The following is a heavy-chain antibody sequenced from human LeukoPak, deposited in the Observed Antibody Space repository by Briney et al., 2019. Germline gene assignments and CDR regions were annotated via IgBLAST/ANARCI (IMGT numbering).Heavy chain of an antibody. CDR1: GGSISTYY. CDR3: ARSYDILTTNRWFYMDV. Sequence: SETLSLTCTVSGGSISTYYWSWIRQPPGKGLEWIGYIYYSGSTNYNPSLKSRVTISVDTSKNQFSLKLSSVTAADTAVFYCARSYDILTTNRWFYMDVWGKGTTVTVSS. J-gene: IGHJ6*03. CDR2: IYYSGST. V-gene: IGHV4-59*01. D-gene: IGHD3-9*01.